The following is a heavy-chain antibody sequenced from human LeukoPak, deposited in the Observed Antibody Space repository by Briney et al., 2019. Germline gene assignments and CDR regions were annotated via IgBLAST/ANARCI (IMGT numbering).Heavy chain of an antibody. V-gene: IGHV3-30*02. CDR3: ARGEVVAGRFDY. CDR2: IRYDGSNK. Sequence: GGSLRLSCAASGFTFSSYGIHWVRQAPGKGLEWVAFIRYDGSNKYYTDSVKGRFTISRDNSKNTLYLQMNRLRAEDTAVYYCARGEVVAGRFDYWGQGTLVTVSS. J-gene: IGHJ4*02. CDR1: GFTFSSYG. D-gene: IGHD6-19*01.